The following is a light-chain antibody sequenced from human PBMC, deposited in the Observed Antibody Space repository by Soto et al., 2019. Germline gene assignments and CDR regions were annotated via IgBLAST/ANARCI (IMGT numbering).Light chain of an antibody. J-gene: IGLJ1*01. CDR2: GST. Sequence: QSVLTQPPSLSGAPGRRVTISCIGSSSDIGAGSEVHWYQQLPGTAPKLLIFGSTNRPSGVPDRFSGSKSATSASLAITGLQAEDEADYYCQSYDNSLSAYVFGTGTKVTVL. CDR3: QSYDNSLSAYV. V-gene: IGLV1-40*01. CDR1: SSDIGAGSE.